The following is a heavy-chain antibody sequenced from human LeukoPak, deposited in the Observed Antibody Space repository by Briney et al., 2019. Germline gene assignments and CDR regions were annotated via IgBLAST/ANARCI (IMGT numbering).Heavy chain of an antibody. D-gene: IGHD2-8*01. CDR2: INHSGST. CDR3: ARHRMAPLYYYYMDV. J-gene: IGHJ6*03. V-gene: IGHV4-34*01. Sequence: PSETLSLTCAVYGGSFSGYYWSWIRQPPGKGLEWIGEINHSGSTNYNPSLKSRVNISVDTSKNQFSLKLSSVTAADTAVYYCARHRMAPLYYYYMDVWGKGTTVTISS. CDR1: GGSFSGYY.